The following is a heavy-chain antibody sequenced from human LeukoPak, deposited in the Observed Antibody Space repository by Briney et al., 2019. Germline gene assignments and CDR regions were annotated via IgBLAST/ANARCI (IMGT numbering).Heavy chain of an antibody. CDR2: ISYDGSNK. CDR3: AKDNSESGAFDI. CDR1: GFTFSSYG. V-gene: IGHV3-30*18. J-gene: IGHJ3*02. Sequence: GGSLRLSCAASGFTFSSYGMHWVRQAPGKGLEWVAVISYDGSNKYYADSVKGRFTISRDNSKNTLYLQMSSLRAEDTAVYYCAKDNSESGAFDIWGQGTMVTVSS. D-gene: IGHD4-23*01.